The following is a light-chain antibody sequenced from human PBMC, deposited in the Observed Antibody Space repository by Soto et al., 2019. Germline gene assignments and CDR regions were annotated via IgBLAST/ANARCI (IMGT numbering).Light chain of an antibody. J-gene: IGKJ4*01. Sequence: DIQMTQSPSTLSASVGDGVTITCRASQSITTWLAWYQQKVGKAPKLLLSEASTLETGVPSRFSGSGSGTPFTLTIAGLQPEDVATYYCQQYISYPLTFGGGTTVQ. CDR2: EAS. V-gene: IGKV1-5*01. CDR1: QSITTW. CDR3: QQYISYPLT.